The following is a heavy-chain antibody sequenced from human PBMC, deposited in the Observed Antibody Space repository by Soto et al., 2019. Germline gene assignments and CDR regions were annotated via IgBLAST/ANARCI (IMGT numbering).Heavy chain of an antibody. D-gene: IGHD1-7*01. J-gene: IGHJ5*02. CDR3: AKPPWNYVFINWFDP. CDR1: GFTFSSYA. CDR2: ISGSGGST. V-gene: IGHV3-23*01. Sequence: EVQLLESGGGLVQPGGSLRLSCAASGFTFSSYAMSWVRQAPGKGLEWVSAISGSGGSTYYADSVKGRFTISRDNSKNTLYLQMNSLRAEDTTVYYCAKPPWNYVFINWFDPWGQGTLVTVSS.